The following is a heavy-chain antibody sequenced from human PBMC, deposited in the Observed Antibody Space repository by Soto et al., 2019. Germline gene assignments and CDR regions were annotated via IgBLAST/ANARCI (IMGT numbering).Heavy chain of an antibody. CDR2: IISSGGNT. CDR1: VFTFSSYA. V-gene: IGHV3-23*01. Sequence: VGSLRLSCASSVFTFSSYAMSWVRHSPGKWLEWVSAIISSGGNTYYADSVKGRFTISRDNSENTLYLQMNGLRAEDTAVYYCAKRRIVGDRSYFEYWGQRTLVNVSS. CDR3: AKRRIVGDRSYFEY. J-gene: IGHJ4*02. D-gene: IGHD1-26*01.